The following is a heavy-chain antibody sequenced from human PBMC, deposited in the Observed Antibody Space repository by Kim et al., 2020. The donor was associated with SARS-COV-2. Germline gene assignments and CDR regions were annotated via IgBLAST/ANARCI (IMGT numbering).Heavy chain of an antibody. J-gene: IGHJ5*02. CDR3: ARFGVTYYYDSSGYFNWFDP. CDR2: ISSSSSTI. V-gene: IGHV3-48*04. Sequence: GGSLRLSCAASGFTFSSYSMNWVRQAPGKGLEWVSYISSSSSTIYYADSVKGRFTISRDNAKNSLYLQMNSLRAEDTAVYYCARFGVTYYYDSSGYFNWFDPWGQGTLVTVSS. CDR1: GFTFSSYS. D-gene: IGHD3-22*01.